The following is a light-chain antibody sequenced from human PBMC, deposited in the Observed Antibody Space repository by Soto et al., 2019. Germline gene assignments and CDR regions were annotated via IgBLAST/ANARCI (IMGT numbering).Light chain of an antibody. CDR3: SSYAGSNRLV. V-gene: IGLV1-40*01. Sequence: QLVLTQSPSVSGAPGQRVTISCTGSTSNIGAGYAVHWYQQLPGTAPKLLIYANNRPSGVPDRFSGSKSGTSASLAITGLQPEDEADYYCSSYAGSNRLVFGGGTKVTVL. J-gene: IGLJ2*01. CDR1: TSNIGAGYA. CDR2: AN.